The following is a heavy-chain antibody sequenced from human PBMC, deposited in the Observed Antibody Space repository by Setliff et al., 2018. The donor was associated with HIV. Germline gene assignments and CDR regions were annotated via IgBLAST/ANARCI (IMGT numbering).Heavy chain of an antibody. D-gene: IGHD3-22*01. CDR3: AKVTYYYDSSGPDPLDAFDI. CDR1: GFTFSSYG. Sequence: PGGSLRLSCAASGFTFSSYGMHWVRQAQGKGLEWVAFIRYDGSNKYYADSVKGRFTIPRDNSKNTLYLQMNSLRAEDTAVYYCAKVTYYYDSSGPDPLDAFDIWGQGTMVTVSS. CDR2: IRYDGSNK. V-gene: IGHV3-30*02. J-gene: IGHJ3*02.